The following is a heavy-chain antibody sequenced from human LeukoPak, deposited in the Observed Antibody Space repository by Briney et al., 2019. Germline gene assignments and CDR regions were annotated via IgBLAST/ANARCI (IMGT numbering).Heavy chain of an antibody. J-gene: IGHJ4*02. CDR2: INPSGGTT. CDR3: AKGGTWTIYYFDY. CDR1: GYTFTSYY. V-gene: IGHV1-46*01. D-gene: IGHD3/OR15-3a*01. Sequence: ASVKVSCKASGYTFTSYYIHWVRQAPRQGLEWMGIINPSGGTTSYAQKFQGRVTMTRDTSTTTVYMELSSLRSEDTAVYYCAKGGTWTIYYFDYWGQGTLVTVSS.